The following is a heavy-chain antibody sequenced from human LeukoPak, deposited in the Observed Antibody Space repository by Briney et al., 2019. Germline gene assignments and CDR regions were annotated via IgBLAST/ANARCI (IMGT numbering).Heavy chain of an antibody. CDR1: GYSISGYY. CDR2: IYYSGST. V-gene: IGHV4-59*01. Sequence: SETLSLTCTVAGYSISGYYWSWIRQPPGKGLEWIGYIYYSGSTYYKPSLKSRVTISLDTSKNQFSLKLNSVTAADTAVYYCARSLGHHDYWGQGTLVTVSS. J-gene: IGHJ4*02. D-gene: IGHD7-27*01. CDR3: ARSLGHHDY.